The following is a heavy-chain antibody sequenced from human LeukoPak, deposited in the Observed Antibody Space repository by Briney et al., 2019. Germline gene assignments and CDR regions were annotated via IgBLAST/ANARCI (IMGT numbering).Heavy chain of an antibody. CDR3: ARDVYYGSGSYGY. Sequence: ASVKVSCKASGDSFSSYATSWVRQAPGQGLEWMGRIVAMDDIANYAQKLQGRVTMTTDTSTSTAYMERRSLRSDDTAVYYCARDVYYGSGSYGYWGQGTLVTVSS. J-gene: IGHJ4*02. CDR1: GDSFSSYA. D-gene: IGHD3-10*01. CDR2: IVAMDDIA. V-gene: IGHV1-18*01.